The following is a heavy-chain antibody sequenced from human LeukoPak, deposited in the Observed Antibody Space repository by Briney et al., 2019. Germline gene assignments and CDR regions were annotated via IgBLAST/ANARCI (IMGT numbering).Heavy chain of an antibody. D-gene: IGHD6-19*01. J-gene: IGHJ4*02. CDR2: INTDGSRT. Sequence: GGSLRLSCAASGLTFSTSWMHWVRQVPGKGLVWVSRINTDGSRTNYADSVKGRFTISRDNAKNTLYLQMNSLRAEDTAVYFCARDRVSGSYKGYLDYWGQGTLVTVSS. CDR3: ARDRVSGSYKGYLDY. CDR1: GLTFSTSW. V-gene: IGHV3-74*01.